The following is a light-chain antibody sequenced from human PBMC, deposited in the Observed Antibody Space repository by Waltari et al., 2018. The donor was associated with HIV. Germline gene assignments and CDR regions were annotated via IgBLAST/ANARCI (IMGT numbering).Light chain of an antibody. V-gene: IGLV2-8*01. CDR3: CSHAGTYTGWL. J-gene: IGLJ3*02. CDR2: EVT. CDR1: SSDIGVFNY. Sequence: QSALTQPPSASGSPGQSVTISCTGTSSDIGVFNYVSWYQHHPGKAPKLLIYEVTKRPSGVPDRFVASKSGNTASLTISGLQTEDEADYYCCSHAGTYTGWLFGGGTKLTVL.